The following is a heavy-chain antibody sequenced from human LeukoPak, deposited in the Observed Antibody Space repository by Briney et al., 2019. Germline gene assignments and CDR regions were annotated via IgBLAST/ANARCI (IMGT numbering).Heavy chain of an antibody. CDR1: GASISSYY. CDR3: ARVPFPNSSSWRNWFDP. J-gene: IGHJ5*02. D-gene: IGHD6-13*01. V-gene: IGHV4-4*07. CDR2: IYTGGGT. Sequence: PSETLSLTCTVSGASISSYYWSWIRQPAGKGLEWIGRIYTGGGTNYNPSLKSRVTMSVDTSKNQFSLKLSSVTAADTAVYYCARVPFPNSSSWRNWFDPWGQGTLVTVSS.